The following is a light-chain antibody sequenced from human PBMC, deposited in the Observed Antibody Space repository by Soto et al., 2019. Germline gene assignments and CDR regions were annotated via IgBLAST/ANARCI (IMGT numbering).Light chain of an antibody. Sequence: DIVLTQSPGTLSLSPGERATLSCRASQSVSSTYLAWYQQKPGQAPRLLIYGASSRATPIPDRFSGSGSGTDFTLTISRLEPEDFAVYYCQQYGNSPWTFGQGTKVEIK. CDR1: QSVSSTY. V-gene: IGKV3-20*01. CDR2: GAS. J-gene: IGKJ1*01. CDR3: QQYGNSPWT.